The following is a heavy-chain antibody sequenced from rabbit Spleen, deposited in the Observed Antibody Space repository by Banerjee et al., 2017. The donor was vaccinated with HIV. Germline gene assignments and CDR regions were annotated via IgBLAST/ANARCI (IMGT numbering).Heavy chain of an antibody. V-gene: IGHV1S45*01. CDR1: GFSFSDRDV. CDR2: IESGSSGFT. Sequence: QEQLVESGGGLVKPEGSLTLACKASGFSFSDRDVMCWVRQAPGKGLQWIACIESGSSGFTYFATWAKGRFTCSKTSSTTVTLQMTRLTAADTATYFCVRGASGSGYYSLWGPGTLVTVS. J-gene: IGHJ4*01. D-gene: IGHD1-1*01. CDR3: VRGASGSGYYSL.